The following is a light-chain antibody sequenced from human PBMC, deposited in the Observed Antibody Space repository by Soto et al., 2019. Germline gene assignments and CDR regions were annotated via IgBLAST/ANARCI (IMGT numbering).Light chain of an antibody. CDR3: QQYNNWPSWT. V-gene: IGKV3-15*01. CDR2: IAS. J-gene: IGKJ1*01. CDR1: QSVNQK. Sequence: TQSPGTLSLSPGERATLSCRASQSVNQKLGWYQQKPGQAPRLLIYIASTRAAGIPARFSGSGSGTEFTPTISSLQSEDSAIYYCQQYNNWPSWTFGQGTKVDI.